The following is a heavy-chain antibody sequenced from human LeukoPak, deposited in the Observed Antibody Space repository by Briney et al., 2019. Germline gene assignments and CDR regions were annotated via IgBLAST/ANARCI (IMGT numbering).Heavy chain of an antibody. J-gene: IGHJ4*02. CDR3: ASRYSSGWYG. CDR2: IYYSGST. V-gene: IGHV4-39*01. CDR1: GGSISSSSYY. D-gene: IGHD6-19*01. Sequence: SETLSLTCTVSGGSISSSSYYWGWIRQPPEKGLEWIGSIYYSGSTYYNPSLKSRVTISVDTSKNQFSLKLSSVTAADTAVYYCASRYSSGWYGWGQGTLVTVSS.